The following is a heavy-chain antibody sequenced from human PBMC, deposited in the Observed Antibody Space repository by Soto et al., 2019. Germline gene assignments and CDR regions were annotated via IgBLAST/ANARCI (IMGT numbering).Heavy chain of an antibody. D-gene: IGHD4-17*01. CDR3: ARSPDYGDYRGYFDY. Sequence: GGSLRLSCAASGFTFSSYGMHWVRQAPGKGLEWVAVIWYDGSNKYYADSVKGRFTISRDNSKNTLYLQMNSLRAEDRAVYYCARSPDYGDYRGYFDYWGQGTLVTVSS. CDR1: GFTFSSYG. J-gene: IGHJ4*02. V-gene: IGHV3-33*01. CDR2: IWYDGSNK.